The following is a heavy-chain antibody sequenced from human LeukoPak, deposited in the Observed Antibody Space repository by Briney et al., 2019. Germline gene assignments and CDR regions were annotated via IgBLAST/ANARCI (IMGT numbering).Heavy chain of an antibody. CDR1: GGSISSYY. V-gene: IGHV4-59*12. J-gene: IGHJ4*02. D-gene: IGHD2-2*01. Sequence: SETLSLTCTVSGGSISSYYWSWIRQPPGKGLEWIGYIYYSGSTNYNPSLKSRVTISVDTSKNQFSLKLSPVTAADTAVYYCARSGVVVPVDYWGQGTLVTVSS. CDR2: IYYSGST. CDR3: ARSGVVVPVDY.